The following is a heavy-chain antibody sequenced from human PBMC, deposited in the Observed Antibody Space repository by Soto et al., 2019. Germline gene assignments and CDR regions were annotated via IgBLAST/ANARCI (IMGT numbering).Heavy chain of an antibody. CDR3: ARVHDYIWGSYFSHFEY. D-gene: IGHD3-16*01. Sequence: QVQLQQWGAGLLKPSETLSLTCAVYGGSFSGYYWSWIRQPPGKGLEWIGEINHSGSTNYNPSLKSRVTISVDTTQHPCSLKLCSVTAADTAVYYCARVHDYIWGSYFSHFEYWGQGTLVTVCS. V-gene: IGHV4-34*01. J-gene: IGHJ4*02. CDR2: INHSGST. CDR1: GGSFSGYY.